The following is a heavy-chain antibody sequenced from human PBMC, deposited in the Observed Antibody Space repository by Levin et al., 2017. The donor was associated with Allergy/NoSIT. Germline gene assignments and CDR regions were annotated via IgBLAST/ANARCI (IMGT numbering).Heavy chain of an antibody. CDR2: ISYDGSNK. Sequence: GGSLRLSCAASGFTFSSYAMHWVRQAPGKGLEWVAVISYDGSNKYYADSVKGRFTISRDNSKNTLYLQMNSLRAEDTAVYYCARDPRPYCISTSCYSPPGYWGQGTLVTVSS. J-gene: IGHJ4*02. D-gene: IGHD2-2*01. V-gene: IGHV3-30-3*01. CDR3: ARDPRPYCISTSCYSPPGY. CDR1: GFTFSSYA.